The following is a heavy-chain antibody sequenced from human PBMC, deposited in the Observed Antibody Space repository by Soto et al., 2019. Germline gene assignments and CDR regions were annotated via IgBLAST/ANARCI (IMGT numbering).Heavy chain of an antibody. Sequence: GGSLRLSCEASGFTFSRVSINWVRQVPGKGLEWVASISSGSSDTWYADSVKGRFIISRDNAQNSLFLQMNTLRPEDTAMYYCARVAYWGPGTQVTVSS. V-gene: IGHV3-21*01. CDR2: ISSGSSDT. J-gene: IGHJ4*02. CDR3: ARVAY. CDR1: GFTFSRVS.